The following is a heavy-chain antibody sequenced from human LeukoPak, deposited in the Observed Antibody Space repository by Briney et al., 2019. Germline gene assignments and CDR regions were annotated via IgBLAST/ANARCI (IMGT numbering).Heavy chain of an antibody. CDR2: ISGSGGSA. J-gene: IGHJ4*02. D-gene: IGHD3-10*01. CDR1: GFTFNNYA. V-gene: IGHV3-23*01. Sequence: GGSLRLSCAASGFTFNNYAMTWVRQAPGKGLEWVSAISGSGGSAYYADSVKGRFTVSRDNSKNTLYLQMSSLRAEDTAVYYCARNYALGTYYKKPDCWGQGTLVTVSS. CDR3: ARNYALGTYYKKPDC.